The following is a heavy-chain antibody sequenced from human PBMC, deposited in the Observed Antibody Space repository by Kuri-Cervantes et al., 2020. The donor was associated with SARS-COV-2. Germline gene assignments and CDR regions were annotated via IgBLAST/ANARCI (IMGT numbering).Heavy chain of an antibody. CDR2: ISYDGSNK. Sequence: GESLKISCAASGFTFSSYAMHWVRQAPGKGLEWVAVISYDGSNKYYADYVKGRFTISRDNSKNTLYLQMNSLRAEDTAVYYCARPQGYCSGGSCPVVFDIWGQGTMVTVSS. CDR1: GFTFSSYA. CDR3: ARPQGYCSGGSCPVVFDI. D-gene: IGHD2-15*01. V-gene: IGHV3-30-3*01. J-gene: IGHJ3*02.